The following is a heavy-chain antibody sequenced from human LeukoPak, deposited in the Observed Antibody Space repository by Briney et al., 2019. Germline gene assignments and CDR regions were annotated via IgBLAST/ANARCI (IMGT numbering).Heavy chain of an antibody. Sequence: SETLSLTCTVSGYSISGGYYWGWIRQPPGKGLEWIGSISHNGNTFYNPSLKSRVTKSVDTSKNQFSLKLSPVTAADTAVYYCARESKYYYESGIYFYSTVSDYWGQGILVTVSS. CDR3: ARESKYYYESGIYFYSTVSDY. J-gene: IGHJ4*02. CDR2: ISHNGNT. V-gene: IGHV4-38-2*02. CDR1: GYSISGGYY. D-gene: IGHD3-22*01.